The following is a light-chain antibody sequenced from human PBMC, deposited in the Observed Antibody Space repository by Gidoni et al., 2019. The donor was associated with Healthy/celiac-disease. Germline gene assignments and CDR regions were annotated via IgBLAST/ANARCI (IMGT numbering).Light chain of an antibody. V-gene: IGKV4-1*01. CDR2: WAS. CDR1: QRVLYSSNNKNY. J-gene: IGKJ2*01. Sequence: DIVMTQSPDSLAVSLGERATINCKSSQRVLYSSNNKNYLPWYKQTPGQPPQLLIYWASTRAAMVPDLISGSASATYFPTTSSSLHDEDAAVYYRQQYYCPPYTFGQGTKVEIK. CDR3: QQYYCPPYT.